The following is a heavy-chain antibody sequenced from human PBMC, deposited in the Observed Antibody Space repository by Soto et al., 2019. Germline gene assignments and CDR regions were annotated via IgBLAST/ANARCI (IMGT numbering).Heavy chain of an antibody. D-gene: IGHD2-21*02. CDR3: AREVMVTAMNYFDD. Sequence: QVQLQESGPGLVKPSQTLSLTCTVSGGSISSGGYYWSWIRQHPGKGLEWIGYIYYSGSTYYNPSLKSRVTXXVXTXXNQFSLKLSSVTAADTAVYYWAREVMVTAMNYFDDWGQGTLVTVSS. CDR2: IYYSGST. CDR1: GGSISSGGYY. V-gene: IGHV4-31*03. J-gene: IGHJ4*02.